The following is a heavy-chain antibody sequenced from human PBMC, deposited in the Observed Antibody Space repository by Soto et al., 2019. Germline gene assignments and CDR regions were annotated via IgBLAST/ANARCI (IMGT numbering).Heavy chain of an antibody. J-gene: IGHJ5*02. CDR1: GYTFTSYG. V-gene: IGHV1-18*01. Sequence: QVQLVQSGAEVKKPGASVKVSCKASGYTFTSYGISWVRQAPGQGLEWMGWISAYNGNTNYAQKLQGRVTMTTDTSTRTAYMELRSLRSDDTAVYYCARDNDLLDFWSGYYKTAYNWFDPWGQGTLVTVSS. CDR3: ARDNDLLDFWSGYYKTAYNWFDP. CDR2: ISAYNGNT. D-gene: IGHD3-3*01.